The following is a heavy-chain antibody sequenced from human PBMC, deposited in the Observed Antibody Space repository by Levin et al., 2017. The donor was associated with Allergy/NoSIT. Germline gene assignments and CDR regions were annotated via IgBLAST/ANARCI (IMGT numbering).Heavy chain of an antibody. CDR3: ATGEISAFEI. D-gene: IGHD3-3*01. Sequence: GGSLRLSCAASGFSFSRYWMHWIRQAPGKGLVCVSLILSDGAKTHYADSVKGRFTISRDNAKNILYLQMNSLRDDDTAMYYCATGEISAFEIWGQGKMVTVSS. CDR2: ILSDGAKT. CDR1: GFSFSRYW. V-gene: IGHV3-74*01. J-gene: IGHJ3*02.